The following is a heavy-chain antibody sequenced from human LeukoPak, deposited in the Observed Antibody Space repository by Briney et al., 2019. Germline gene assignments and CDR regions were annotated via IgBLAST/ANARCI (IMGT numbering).Heavy chain of an antibody. D-gene: IGHD1-26*01. Sequence: SVTVSCKASGGTLSSYAISWVRQAPGQGLEWMGGIIPIFGTANYAQMFQGRVTITADESTSTAYMELSSLRSEGTAVYYCARGQSGSFYRYAFDIWGQGTMVTVSS. V-gene: IGHV1-69*13. CDR1: GGTLSSYA. CDR3: ARGQSGSFYRYAFDI. J-gene: IGHJ3*02. CDR2: IIPIFGTA.